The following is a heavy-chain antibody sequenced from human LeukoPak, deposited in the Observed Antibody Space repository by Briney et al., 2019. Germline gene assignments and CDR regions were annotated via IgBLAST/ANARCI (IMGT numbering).Heavy chain of an antibody. Sequence: SETLSLTCTVSGGSISSGGYYWSWIRQHPGKGLEWIGYIYYSGSTYYNPSLKSRVTISVDTSKNQFSLKLSSVTAADTAVYYCARDSNYYGSVNGMDVWGQGTTVTVSS. CDR2: IYYSGST. CDR1: GGSISSGGYY. J-gene: IGHJ6*02. CDR3: ARDSNYYGSVNGMDV. V-gene: IGHV4-31*03. D-gene: IGHD3-10*01.